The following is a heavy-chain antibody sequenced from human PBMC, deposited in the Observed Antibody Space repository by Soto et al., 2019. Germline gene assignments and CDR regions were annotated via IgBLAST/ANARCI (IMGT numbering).Heavy chain of an antibody. CDR3: ASRDPGTSVDY. V-gene: IGHV4-4*02. CDR1: GGSFTSNNW. J-gene: IGHJ4*02. CDR2: IYRTVST. D-gene: IGHD1-7*01. Sequence: SETLSLTCAVSGGSFTSNNWWTWVRQPPGQGLEWIGEIYRTVSTNYNPSLKSRVTISLDKSENQFSLKVTSLTAAATAVYYCASRDPGTSVDYWGAGPLLTV.